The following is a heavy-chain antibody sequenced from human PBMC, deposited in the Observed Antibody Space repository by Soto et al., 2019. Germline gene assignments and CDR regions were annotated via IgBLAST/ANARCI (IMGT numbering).Heavy chain of an antibody. J-gene: IGHJ5*01. CDR2: VYSSGIT. CDR1: GGSITSWVYY. Sequence: PSESLSLTCAASGGSITSWVYYWGWIRQPPGQGLEWIGSVYSSGITYYNPSLKSRVSISIDKTKDQFSLSLRSVTAADSAVYYCARGAQFTSAACYGSPNNGFDAWGQGILVTVSS. V-gene: IGHV4-39*07. D-gene: IGHD3-10*01. CDR3: ARGAQFTSAACYGSPNNGFDA.